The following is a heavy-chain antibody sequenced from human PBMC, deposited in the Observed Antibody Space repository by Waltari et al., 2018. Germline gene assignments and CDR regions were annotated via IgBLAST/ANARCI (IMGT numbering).Heavy chain of an antibody. V-gene: IGHV3-23*01. CDR2: ISGSGGST. Sequence: EVQLLESGGGLVQPGGSLRLSCAASGFTFSSYAMRWVRLAPGKGLEWVSAISGSGGSTYYADSVKGRFTISRDNSKNTLYLQMNSLRAEDTAVYYCAKPYFDSSGNDAFDIWGQGTMVTVSS. CDR3: AKPYFDSSGNDAFDI. J-gene: IGHJ3*02. CDR1: GFTFSSYA. D-gene: IGHD3-22*01.